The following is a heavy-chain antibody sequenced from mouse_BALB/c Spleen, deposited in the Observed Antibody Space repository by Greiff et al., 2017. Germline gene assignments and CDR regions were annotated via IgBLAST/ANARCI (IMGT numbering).Heavy chain of an antibody. Sequence: QVQLQQSGPELVKPGASVKISCKASGYAFSSSWMNWVKQRPGQGLEWIGRIYPGDGDTNYNGKFKGKATLTADKSSSTAYMQLSSLTSVDSAVYFCARSAYQGAMDYWGQGTSVTVSS. CDR2: IYPGDGDT. CDR3: ARSAYQGAMDY. CDR1: GYAFSSSW. J-gene: IGHJ4*01. V-gene: IGHV1-82*01. D-gene: IGHD2-10*01.